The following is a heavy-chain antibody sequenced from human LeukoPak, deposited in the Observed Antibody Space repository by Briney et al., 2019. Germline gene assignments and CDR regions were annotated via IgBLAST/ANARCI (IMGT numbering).Heavy chain of an antibody. J-gene: IGHJ4*02. CDR2: VNSDESTT. D-gene: IGHD5-12*01. CDR1: GFTFSSHC. Sequence: GGSLTLSCAASGFTFSSHCMHWVRQAPGKGLVWVSRVNSDESTTNYADSVKGRFTISRDNAKNTLYLQMNSLRVEDTAVYYCARGDSGYDYNFFDDWGPGNLVTVSS. CDR3: ARGDSGYDYNFFDD. V-gene: IGHV3-74*01.